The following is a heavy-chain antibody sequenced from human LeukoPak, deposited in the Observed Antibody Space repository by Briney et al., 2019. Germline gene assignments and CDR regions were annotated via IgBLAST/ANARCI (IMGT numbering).Heavy chain of an antibody. D-gene: IGHD4-11*01. CDR2: ISSSSSYI. V-gene: IGHV3-21*01. CDR1: GFTFSSYS. Sequence: PGGSLRLSCAASGFTFSSYSMNWVRQAPGKGLEWVSSISSSSSYIYYADSVKGRFTISRDNAKNSLYLQMNSLRAEDTAVYYCAKDGNYRYYYMDVWGKGTTVTVSS. CDR3: AKDGNYRYYYMDV. J-gene: IGHJ6*03.